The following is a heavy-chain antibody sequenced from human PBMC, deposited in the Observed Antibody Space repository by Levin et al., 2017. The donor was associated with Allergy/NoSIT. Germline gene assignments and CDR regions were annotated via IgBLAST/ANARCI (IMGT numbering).Heavy chain of an antibody. CDR2: TSNDGSNK. D-gene: IGHD6-13*01. Sequence: HGESLKISCAASGFTFSSYGMHWVRQAPGKGLEWVAVTSNDGSNKYYTDSVKGRFTISRDNSKNTLYLQMNSLRAEDTAVYYCAKDHGASSWTDYYYYGMDVWGQGTTVTVSS. V-gene: IGHV3-30*18. CDR3: AKDHGASSWTDYYYYGMDV. J-gene: IGHJ6*02. CDR1: GFTFSSYG.